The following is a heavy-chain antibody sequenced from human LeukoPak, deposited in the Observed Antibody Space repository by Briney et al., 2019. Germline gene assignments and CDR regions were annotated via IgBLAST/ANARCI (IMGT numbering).Heavy chain of an antibody. V-gene: IGHV3-23*01. CDR1: GFTFSNYG. D-gene: IGHD2-15*01. CDR2: FSAGGST. J-gene: IGHJ4*02. Sequence: GGSLRLSCAASGFTFSNYGMNWARQAPGKGLEWASAFSAGGSTYYADSVKGRFTVSRDNSKNMLYLQMNSLRAEDTAVYYCAKDLSYIALDNWGQGTLVTVSS. CDR3: AKDLSYIALDN.